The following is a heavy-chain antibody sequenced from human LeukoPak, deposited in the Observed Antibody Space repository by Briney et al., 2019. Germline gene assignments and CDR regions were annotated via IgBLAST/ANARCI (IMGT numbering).Heavy chain of an antibody. J-gene: IGHJ3*02. D-gene: IGHD4-17*01. Sequence: RTGGSLRLSCAAFGFTFDDYGMSWVRQAPGKGLEWVSGIKWNGGSTGYADSVKGRFTISRDNAKNSLYLQMNSLRAEDTALYHCARRSPYGDYLRSAFDIWGQGTMVTVSS. V-gene: IGHV3-20*01. CDR2: IKWNGGST. CDR1: GFTFDDYG. CDR3: ARRSPYGDYLRSAFDI.